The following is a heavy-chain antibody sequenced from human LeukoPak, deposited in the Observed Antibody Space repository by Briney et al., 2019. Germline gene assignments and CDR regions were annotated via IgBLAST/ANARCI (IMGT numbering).Heavy chain of an antibody. J-gene: IGHJ4*02. CDR3: ARRTVARYYYFDS. D-gene: IGHD4-17*01. V-gene: IGHV3-23*01. Sequence: PGGSLRLSCAASGFTFSNYAVSWVRQAPGQGLEWVSTISDSGDSTYYADSVKGRLTISRDNSKNTLNLQMNSLRAEDTAVYYCARRTVARYYYFDSWGQGTLVTVSS. CDR2: ISDSGDST. CDR1: GFTFSNYA.